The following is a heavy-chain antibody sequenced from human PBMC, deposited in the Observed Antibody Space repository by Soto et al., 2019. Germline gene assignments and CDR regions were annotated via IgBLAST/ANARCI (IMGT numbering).Heavy chain of an antibody. CDR1: GYTFTSYY. CDR2: INPSGGST. J-gene: IGHJ5*02. D-gene: IGHD3-10*01. V-gene: IGHV1-46*03. Sequence: ASVKVSCKASGYTFTSYYMHWVRQAPGQGLGWMGIINPSGGSTSYAQKFQGRVTMTRDTSTSTVYMELSSLRSEDTAVYYCARDDSITMVRGTLDPWGQGTLVTVSS. CDR3: ARDDSITMVRGTLDP.